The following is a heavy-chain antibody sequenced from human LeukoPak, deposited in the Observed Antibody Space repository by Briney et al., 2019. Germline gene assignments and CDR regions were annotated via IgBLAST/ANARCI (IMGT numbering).Heavy chain of an antibody. Sequence: ASVKVSCKASGYTFTSYGISWLRQAPGQGLEWMGGISAYNDDTNYVQKFQDRVIMTTDTSTSTAYMELGSLRSDDTAVYYCARDVRSPMVRGVVFDYWGQGTLVTVSS. D-gene: IGHD3-10*01. J-gene: IGHJ4*02. CDR3: ARDVRSPMVRGVVFDY. CDR2: ISAYNDDT. V-gene: IGHV1-18*01. CDR1: GYTFTSYG.